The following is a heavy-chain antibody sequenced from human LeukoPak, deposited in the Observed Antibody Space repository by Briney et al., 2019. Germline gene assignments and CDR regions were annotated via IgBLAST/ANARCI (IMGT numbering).Heavy chain of an antibody. Sequence: GGSLRLSCAASGFTFSSYAMNWVRQAPGKGLEWVSSIFPSGGEIHYADSVKGRFTISRDNSKNTLYLQMNSLRAEDTAVYYCARGAYVNIARWFDPWGQGTLVTVSS. CDR1: GFTFSSYA. CDR2: IFPSGGEI. D-gene: IGHD2/OR15-2a*01. J-gene: IGHJ5*02. V-gene: IGHV3-23*01. CDR3: ARGAYVNIARWFDP.